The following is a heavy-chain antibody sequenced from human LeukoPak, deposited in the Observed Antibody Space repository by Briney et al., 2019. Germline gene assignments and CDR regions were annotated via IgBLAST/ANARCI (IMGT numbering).Heavy chain of an antibody. CDR1: GYTFTGYY. J-gene: IGHJ3*02. Sequence: ASVKVSCKASGYTFTGYYMHWVRQAPGQGLEWMGWINPNSGGTNYAQKFQGRVTMTRDTSNSTAYMELSRLRSDDTAVYYCATSGPALRGYRPVDIWGQGTMVTVSS. D-gene: IGHD5-18*01. CDR2: INPNSGGT. CDR3: ATSGPALRGYRPVDI. V-gene: IGHV1-2*02.